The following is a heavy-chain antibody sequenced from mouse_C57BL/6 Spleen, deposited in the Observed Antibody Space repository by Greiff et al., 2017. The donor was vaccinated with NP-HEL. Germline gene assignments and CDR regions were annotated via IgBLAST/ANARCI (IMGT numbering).Heavy chain of an antibody. D-gene: IGHD4-1*01. CDR2: ISDGGSYT. Sequence: EVKLMESGGGLVKPGGSLKLSCAASGFTFSSYAMSWVRQTPEKRLEWVATISDGGSYTYYPDNVKGRFTISRDNAKNNLYLQMSHLKSEDTAMYYCAREILGRGYAMDDWGQGTSVTVSS. CDR1: GFTFSSYA. CDR3: AREILGRGYAMDD. V-gene: IGHV5-4*01. J-gene: IGHJ4*01.